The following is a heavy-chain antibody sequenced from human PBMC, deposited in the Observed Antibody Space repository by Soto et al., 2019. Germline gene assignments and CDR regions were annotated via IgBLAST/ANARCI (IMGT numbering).Heavy chain of an antibody. D-gene: IGHD3-3*01. CDR2: IYRNDDK. CDR1: GFSLSTSGVG. V-gene: IGHV2-5*01. CDR3: AHRLEYDFWSGKETNWFDP. Sequence: QITLKESGPTLVKPTQTLTLTCTFSGFSLSTSGVGVGWIRQPPGKALEWLALIYRNDDKRYSPSLKSRLTITKDTSKNQVVLTMTNMDPVDTATYYCAHRLEYDFWSGKETNWFDPWGQGTLVTVSS. J-gene: IGHJ5*02.